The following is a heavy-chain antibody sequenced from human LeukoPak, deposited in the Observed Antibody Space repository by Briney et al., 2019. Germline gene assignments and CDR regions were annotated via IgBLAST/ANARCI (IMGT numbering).Heavy chain of an antibody. CDR2: ISYDGKLK. V-gene: IGHV3-30*18. Sequence: GWSLRLSCAGSGFTFRNYGMHWVRQAAAKGLQWVAVISYDGKLKYYADSVKGRFTISRDNSKSTLYLEMNSLRGEDTAVYYCAKERLTKVSHETDYWGQGTLVTVSS. D-gene: IGHD5/OR15-5a*01. CDR3: AKERLTKVSHETDY. J-gene: IGHJ4*02. CDR1: GFTFRNYG.